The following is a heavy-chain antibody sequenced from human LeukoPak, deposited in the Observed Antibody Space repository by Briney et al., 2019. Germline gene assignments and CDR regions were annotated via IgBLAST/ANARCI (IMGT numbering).Heavy chain of an antibody. CDR2: MNPSGGST. CDR1: GYTFTSYG. CDR3: ARGSRPVYNLLTGKRYFDY. J-gene: IGHJ4*02. Sequence: GASVKVSCKASGYTFTSYGISWVRQAPGQGLEWMGIMNPSGGSTTYAQKFRGRLTMTRDMSTSTVYMELSSLRSEDTAVYYCARGSRPVYNLLTGKRYFDYWGQGTLLTVSS. V-gene: IGHV1-46*01. D-gene: IGHD3-9*01.